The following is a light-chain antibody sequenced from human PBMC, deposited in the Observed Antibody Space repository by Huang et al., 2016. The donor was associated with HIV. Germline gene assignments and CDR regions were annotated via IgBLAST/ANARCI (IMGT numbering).Light chain of an antibody. V-gene: IGKV1-9*01. Sequence: IQLTQSPSSLSASVGDRVSLSCRASQGISSYLAWYQQKPGKAPKLLLYSASTLQSGVPSRFSGSGSGTDFTLTISNLQPEDFATYYCHQLYSYPLTFGGGTNVEIK. J-gene: IGKJ4*01. CDR1: QGISSY. CDR2: SAS. CDR3: HQLYSYPLT.